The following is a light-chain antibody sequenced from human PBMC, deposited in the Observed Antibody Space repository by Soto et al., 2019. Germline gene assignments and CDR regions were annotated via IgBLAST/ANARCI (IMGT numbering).Light chain of an antibody. CDR2: SND. V-gene: IGLV1-44*01. CDR1: RSNIGTNT. Sequence: QSRLTQPPSASVSPGQRVTISCSGSRSNIGTNTVNWYQHLPGTAPKLLIFSNDQRPSGVPDRFSGSKSGTSASLAISGLQSEDEADYFCTTWDDSLNGPVFGGGTKLTVL. CDR3: TTWDDSLNGPV. J-gene: IGLJ2*01.